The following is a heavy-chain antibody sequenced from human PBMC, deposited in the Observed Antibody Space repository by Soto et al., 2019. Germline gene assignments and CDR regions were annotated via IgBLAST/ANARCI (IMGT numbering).Heavy chain of an antibody. CDR2: IIPILGIA. J-gene: IGHJ5*01. Sequence: SVKVSCKASGGTFSSYTISWVRQAPGQGLEWMGRIIPILGIANYAQKFQGRVTITADKSTSTAYMELSSLRSEDTAVYYCARVATIRAWFDSRAQGTLVIVSS. D-gene: IGHD2-2*02. V-gene: IGHV1-69*02. CDR1: GGTFSSYT. CDR3: ARVATIRAWFDS.